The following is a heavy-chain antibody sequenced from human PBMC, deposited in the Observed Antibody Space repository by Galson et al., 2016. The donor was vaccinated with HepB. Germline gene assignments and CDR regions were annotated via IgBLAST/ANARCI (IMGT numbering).Heavy chain of an antibody. V-gene: IGHV1-69*13. CDR2: IIPIFGTA. Sequence: SVKVSCKASGGTFRTYAMTWVRQAPGQGLEWMGAIIPIFGTADHAQKFQGRVTITADESTNTVYMELKSLRSEDTAFYYCASGPTSLTLRHWGQGTLVPVSS. J-gene: IGHJ4*02. CDR1: GGTFRTYA. CDR3: ASGPTSLTLRH. D-gene: IGHD3-16*01.